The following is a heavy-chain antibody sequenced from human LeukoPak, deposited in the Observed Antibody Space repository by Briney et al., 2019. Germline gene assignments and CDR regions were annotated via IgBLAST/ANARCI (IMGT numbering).Heavy chain of an antibody. D-gene: IGHD3-22*01. CDR2: IFYSGTT. Sequence: KSSETLSLTCTVSGYSISSGYYWSWIRQPPGKGLEWIGFIFYSGTTNYNPSLKSRVTISVDTSKNQFSLKLSSVTAADTAVYYCARGGWNKFDYWGQGTLVTVSS. CDR3: ARGGWNKFDY. CDR1: GYSISSGYY. V-gene: IGHV4-61*01. J-gene: IGHJ4*02.